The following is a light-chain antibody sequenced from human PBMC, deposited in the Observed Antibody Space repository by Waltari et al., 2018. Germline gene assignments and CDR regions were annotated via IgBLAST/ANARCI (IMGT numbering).Light chain of an antibody. Sequence: DIVLTQSPGTLSLSPGERATLACRASQSVGRSLAWYQQKPGQAPRLLIYDASRRATGIPDRFSGSGSGTDFSLTISTLEPEDFAVYYCQHYVRLPATFGQGTKVEI. CDR2: DAS. J-gene: IGKJ1*01. CDR3: QHYVRLPAT. CDR1: QSVGRS. V-gene: IGKV3-20*01.